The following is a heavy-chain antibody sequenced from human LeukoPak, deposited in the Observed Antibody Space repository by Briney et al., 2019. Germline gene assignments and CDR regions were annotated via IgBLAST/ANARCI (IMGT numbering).Heavy chain of an antibody. V-gene: IGHV3-20*04. CDR3: ARELGGGSRYYYYYMDV. CDR1: GFTFDDYG. CDR2: INWNGGST. J-gene: IGHJ6*03. D-gene: IGHD1-26*01. Sequence: GGSLRLSCAASGFTFDDYGMSWVRQAPGKGLEWVSGINWNGGSTGYADSVKGRFTISRDNARNSLYLQMNSLRAEDTAVYYCARELGGGSRYYYYYMDVWGKGTTVTVS.